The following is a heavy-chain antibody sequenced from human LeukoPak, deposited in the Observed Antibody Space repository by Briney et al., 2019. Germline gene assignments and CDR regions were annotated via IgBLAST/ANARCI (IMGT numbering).Heavy chain of an antibody. J-gene: IGHJ4*02. D-gene: IGHD2-2*01. CDR2: ISWNSGSI. Sequence: GRSLRLSCAASGFTFDDYAMHWVRQAPGKGLERVSGISWNSGSIGYADSVKGRFTISRDNAKNSLYLQMNSLRAEDTALYYCAKALTAVVVPAATDYWGQGTLVTVSS. CDR1: GFTFDDYA. V-gene: IGHV3-9*01. CDR3: AKALTAVVVPAATDY.